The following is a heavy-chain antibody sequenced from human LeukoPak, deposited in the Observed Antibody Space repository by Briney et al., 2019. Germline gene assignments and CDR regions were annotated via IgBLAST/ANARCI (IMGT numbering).Heavy chain of an antibody. V-gene: IGHV3-30*03. CDR1: GFTFSSYG. Sequence: GGSLRLSCAASGFTFSSYGMHWVRQAPGKGLEWVAVISYDGSNKYYADSVKGRFTISRDNSKNTLYLQMNSLRAEDTAVYYCALGVFALRRLAAAEIHVWGQGTLVTVSS. CDR2: ISYDGSNK. CDR3: ALGVFALRRLAAAEIHV. D-gene: IGHD6-13*01. J-gene: IGHJ4*02.